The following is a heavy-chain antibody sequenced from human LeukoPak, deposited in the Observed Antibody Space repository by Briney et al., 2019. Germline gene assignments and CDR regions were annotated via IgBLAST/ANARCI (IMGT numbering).Heavy chain of an antibody. CDR1: GFTFSTYS. J-gene: IGHJ4*02. Sequence: GGSLRLSCAASGFTFSTYSMNWVRQAPGKGLEWVSHITSDSSTIYYADSVKGRFTISRDNAKNSLYLQMNSLRDEDTAVYFCARDALGGFDYWGQGTLVTVSS. CDR2: ITSDSSTI. D-gene: IGHD3-10*01. CDR3: ARDALGGFDY. V-gene: IGHV3-48*02.